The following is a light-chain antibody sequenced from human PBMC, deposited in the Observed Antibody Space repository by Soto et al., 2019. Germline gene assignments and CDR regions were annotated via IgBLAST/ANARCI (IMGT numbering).Light chain of an antibody. J-gene: IGKJ4*01. V-gene: IGKV2-30*01. Sequence: DVVLTQSPLSLPVTLGQPASISCRSSQSLVYSDGNTYLNWYHQRPGQSPRRLIYKVSQRDSGVADRFSGSGSGTDFTLKISRVEAEDVGVYYCMHGTHWVGLTFGGGTKVELK. CDR2: KVS. CDR3: MHGTHWVGLT. CDR1: QSLVYSDGNTY.